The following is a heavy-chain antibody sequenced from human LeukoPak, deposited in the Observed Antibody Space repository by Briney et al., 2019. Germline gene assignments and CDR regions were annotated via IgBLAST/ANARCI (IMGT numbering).Heavy chain of an antibody. CDR1: GFTFSTSG. J-gene: IGHJ4*02. Sequence: GGSLRLSCAASGFTFSTSGMHWVRQAPGKGLEWVAFIRHDGSDKYYADSVKGRFTISRDNSKNTLYLQMNSLRAEDTAVYYCAKGEYSSSSLYWGQGTLVTVSS. CDR3: AKGEYSSSSLY. V-gene: IGHV3-30*02. CDR2: IRHDGSDK. D-gene: IGHD6-13*01.